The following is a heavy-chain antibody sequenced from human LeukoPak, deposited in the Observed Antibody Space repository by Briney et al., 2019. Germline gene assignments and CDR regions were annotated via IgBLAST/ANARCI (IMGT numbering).Heavy chain of an antibody. CDR2: IKQDGSET. D-gene: IGHD6-19*01. CDR3: SGGSGWLTDY. V-gene: IGHV3-7*04. Sequence: PGGSLRLSCAASGFSISTYWMNWVRQAPGKGLEWVATIKQDGSETLYADFVKGRFTISRDNAKNSLYLQMNSLRAEDTAVYYCSGGSGWLTDYWGQGTLVTVSS. CDR1: GFSISTYW. J-gene: IGHJ4*02.